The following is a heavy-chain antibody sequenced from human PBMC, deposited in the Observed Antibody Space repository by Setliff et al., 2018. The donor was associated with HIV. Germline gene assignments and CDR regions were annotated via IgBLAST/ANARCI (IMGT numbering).Heavy chain of an antibody. CDR1: GFTFTNSA. J-gene: IGHJ3*02. CDR2: IVVGSGNT. CDR3: AADPQTGTTSYDAFDI. Sequence: SVKVSCKASGFTFTNSAVQWVRQARGQRLEWIGWIVVGSGNTNYAQKFQERVTITRDMSTSRAYMELGGLRTEDTAVYYCAADPQTGTTSYDAFDIWGQGTVVTVSS. D-gene: IGHD1-7*01. V-gene: IGHV1-58*01.